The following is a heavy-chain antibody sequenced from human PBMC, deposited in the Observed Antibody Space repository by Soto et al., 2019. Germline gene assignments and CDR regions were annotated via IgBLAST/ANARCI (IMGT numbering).Heavy chain of an antibody. J-gene: IGHJ4*02. Sequence: SETLSLTCAVYGGSFSGYYWSWIRQPPGKGLEWIGEINHSGSTNYNPSLKSRVTISVDTSKNQFSLKLSSVTAADTAVYYCARGVIAALPDYWGQGTLVTVSS. CDR1: GGSFSGYY. D-gene: IGHD6-13*01. V-gene: IGHV4-34*01. CDR2: INHSGST. CDR3: ARGVIAALPDY.